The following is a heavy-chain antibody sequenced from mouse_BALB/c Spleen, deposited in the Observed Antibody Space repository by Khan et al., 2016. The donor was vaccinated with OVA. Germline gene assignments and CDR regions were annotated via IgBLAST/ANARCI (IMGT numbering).Heavy chain of an antibody. V-gene: IGHV1S34*01. J-gene: IGHJ4*01. CDR3: ARFHDGPYAMDY. CDR1: GYSFTGYY. CDR2: ISCYNGAT. Sequence: LVKTGASVKISCKASGYSFTGYYMHWVKQSHGKSLEWIGYISCYNGATSYNQKFKGKATFTVDTSSSTAYMQLNSLTSEDSAVYYCARFHDGPYAMDYWGQGTSVTVSS. D-gene: IGHD2-3*01.